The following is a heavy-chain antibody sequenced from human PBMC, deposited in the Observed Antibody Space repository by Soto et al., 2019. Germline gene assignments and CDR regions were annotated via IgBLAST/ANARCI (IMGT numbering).Heavy chain of an antibody. J-gene: IGHJ6*02. CDR3: ARDAPYYDFWSGYPNRLDYGMDV. V-gene: IGHV1-69*13. CDR2: IIPIFGTA. Sequence: SVKVSCKASGGTFSSYAISWVRQAPGQGLEWMGGIIPIFGTANYAQKFQGRVTITADESTSTAYMELSSLRSEDTAVYYCARDAPYYDFWSGYPNRLDYGMDVWGQGTTVTVSS. D-gene: IGHD3-3*01. CDR1: GGTFSSYA.